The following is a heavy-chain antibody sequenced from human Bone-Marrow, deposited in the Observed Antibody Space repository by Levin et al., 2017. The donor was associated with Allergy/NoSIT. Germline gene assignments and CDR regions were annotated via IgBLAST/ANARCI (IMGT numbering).Heavy chain of an antibody. J-gene: IGHJ4*02. Sequence: SETLSLTCAVYGGSFSGYYWSWIRQPPGKGLEWIGEINHSGSTNYNPSLKSRVTISVDTSKNQFSLKLSSVTAADTAVYYCARARGVGATKRGGFDYWGQGTLVTVSS. CDR1: GGSFSGYY. V-gene: IGHV4-34*01. CDR3: ARARGVGATKRGGFDY. D-gene: IGHD1-26*01. CDR2: INHSGST.